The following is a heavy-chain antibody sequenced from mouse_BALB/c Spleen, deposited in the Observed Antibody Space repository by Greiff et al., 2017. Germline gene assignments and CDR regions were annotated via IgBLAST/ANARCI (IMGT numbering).Heavy chain of an antibody. V-gene: IGHV14-3*02. Sequence: VQLKESGAELVKPGASVKLSCTASGFNIKDTYMHWVKQRPEQGLEWIGRIDPANGNTKYDPKFQGKATITADTSSNTAYLQLSSLTSEDTAVYYCASGRSYFDYWGQGTTLTVSS. CDR3: ASGRSYFDY. CDR1: GFNIKDTY. J-gene: IGHJ2*01. CDR2: IDPANGNT.